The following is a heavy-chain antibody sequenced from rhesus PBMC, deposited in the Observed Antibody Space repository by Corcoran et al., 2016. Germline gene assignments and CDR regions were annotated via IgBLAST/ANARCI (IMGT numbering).Heavy chain of an antibody. CDR2: IYGSGGST. D-gene: IGHD6-31*01. V-gene: IGHV4-93*02. J-gene: IGHJ4*01. CDR1: GGSISSSNW. CDR3: ARPWGIAAAGSDY. Sequence: QVQLQESGPAVVKPSETLSLTCAVSGGSISSSNWWSLIRQSPGKGLEWIGGIYGSGGSTEYNPALKSRSTISTDTSKNQFSLKLSSVTAADAAVYYCARPWGIAAAGSDYWGQGVLVTVSS.